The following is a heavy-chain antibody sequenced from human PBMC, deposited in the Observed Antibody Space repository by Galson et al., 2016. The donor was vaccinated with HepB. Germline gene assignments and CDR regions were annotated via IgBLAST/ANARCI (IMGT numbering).Heavy chain of an antibody. D-gene: IGHD3-16*01. CDR3: ARDCPPGITSPNYYYYYGMDV. CDR1: GFTFSDYY. Sequence: SLRLSCAASGFTFSDYYMSWIRQAPGKGLEWVSSISSSSTYIYYADSVTGRFTLSRDNAKNSLYLEMNSLRAEDTAVCYCARDCPPGITSPNYYYYYGMDVWGQGTTVTVSS. CDR2: ISSSSTYI. V-gene: IGHV3-11*06. J-gene: IGHJ6*02.